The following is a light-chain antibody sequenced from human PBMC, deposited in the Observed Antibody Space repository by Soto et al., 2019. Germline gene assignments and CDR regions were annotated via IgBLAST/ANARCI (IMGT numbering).Light chain of an antibody. Sequence: EIVLTQSPATLSLSPGERATLSCRASQSVSSYLAWYQQKPGQAPRPLIYDASNRATGIPDRFSGSGSGTDFTLTISRLEPEDFAVYYCHQYGSSSWTFGQGTKV. CDR1: QSVSSY. CDR3: HQYGSSSWT. CDR2: DAS. J-gene: IGKJ1*01. V-gene: IGKV3-20*01.